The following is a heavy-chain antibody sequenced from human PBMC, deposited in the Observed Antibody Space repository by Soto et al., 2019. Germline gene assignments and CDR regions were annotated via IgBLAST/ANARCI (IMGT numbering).Heavy chain of an antibody. CDR2: IYHSGST. CDR1: GGSISSGGYS. J-gene: IGHJ4*02. Sequence: QLQLQESGSGLVKPSQTLSLTCAVSGGSISSGGYSWSWIRQPPGMGLEWIGYIYHSGSTYYNPSLKSRVTISVDRSKNQFSLKLSSVTAADTAVYYCARARSGGSSYFDYWGQGTLVTVSS. D-gene: IGHD2-15*01. CDR3: ARARSGGSSYFDY. V-gene: IGHV4-30-2*01.